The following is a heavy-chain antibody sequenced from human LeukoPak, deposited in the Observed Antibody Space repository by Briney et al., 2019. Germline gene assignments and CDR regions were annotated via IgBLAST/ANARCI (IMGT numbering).Heavy chain of an antibody. D-gene: IGHD2-2*01. CDR1: GGSFSGYY. CDR2: INHSGST. CDR3: ARVVPAAEYYYYYYGMDV. V-gene: IGHV4-34*01. Sequence: PSETLSLTCAVYGGSFSGYYWSWIRQTPEKGLGWIGEINHSGSTNYNPSLKSRVTISVDRSKNQFSLKLSSVTAADTAVYYCARVVPAAEYYYYYYGMDVWGQGTTVTVSS. J-gene: IGHJ6*02.